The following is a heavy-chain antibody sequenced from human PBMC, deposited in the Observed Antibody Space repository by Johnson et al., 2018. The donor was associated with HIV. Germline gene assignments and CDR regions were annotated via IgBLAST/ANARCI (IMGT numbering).Heavy chain of an antibody. V-gene: IGHV3-30*04. CDR1: GFAFSSYA. CDR3: AKGRLGVAFDI. Sequence: VQLVESGGGVVQPGTSLRLSCTASGFAFSSYALHWVRQAPGKGLEWVAVISYDGRDAYYADSVKGRFTSSRDNSKNTLYLQMNSLRAEDTAVYYCAKGRLGVAFDIWGQGTMVTVSS. J-gene: IGHJ3*02. D-gene: IGHD3-16*01. CDR2: ISYDGRDA.